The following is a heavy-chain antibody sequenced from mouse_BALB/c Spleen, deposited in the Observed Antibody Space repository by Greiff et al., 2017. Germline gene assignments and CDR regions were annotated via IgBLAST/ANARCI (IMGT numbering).Heavy chain of an antibody. Sequence: EVHLVESGGGLVQPGGSRKLSCAASGFTFSSFGMHWVRQAPEKGLEWVAYISSGSSTIYYADTVKGRFTISRDNPKNTLFLQMTSLRSEDTAMYYCARRGIYYGNYVAMDYWGQGTSVTVSS. CDR3: ARRGIYYGNYVAMDY. J-gene: IGHJ4*01. V-gene: IGHV5-17*02. CDR2: ISSGSSTI. D-gene: IGHD2-1*01. CDR1: GFTFSSFG.